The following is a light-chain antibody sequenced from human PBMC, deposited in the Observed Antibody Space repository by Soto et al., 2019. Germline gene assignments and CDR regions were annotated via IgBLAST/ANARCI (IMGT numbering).Light chain of an antibody. V-gene: IGKV1-5*03. CDR1: QTVSSW. J-gene: IGKJ1*01. CDR3: QQYSTYPWT. Sequence: DIPMTQSPSTLSASVGDRVTITCRASQTVSSWLAWYQQKPGKAPKILIYKASGLESGVPSRFSGSGSGTEFTLTISSVQPDDFATYYCQQYSTYPWTFGQGTKVEIK. CDR2: KAS.